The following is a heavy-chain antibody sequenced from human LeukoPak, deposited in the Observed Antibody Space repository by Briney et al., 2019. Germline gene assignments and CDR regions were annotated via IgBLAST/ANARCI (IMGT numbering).Heavy chain of an antibody. V-gene: IGHV4-39*02. Sequence: SETLSLTCTVSGGSISSSSSYYWGWIRQPPGKGLEWIGSIYYSGSTYYNPSLKSRVTISVDTSKNQFSLKLSSVTAADTAVYYCARENSRYYFDYWGQGTLVTVSS. J-gene: IGHJ4*02. CDR3: ARENSRYYFDY. CDR2: IYYSGST. CDR1: GGSISSSSSYY. D-gene: IGHD4-23*01.